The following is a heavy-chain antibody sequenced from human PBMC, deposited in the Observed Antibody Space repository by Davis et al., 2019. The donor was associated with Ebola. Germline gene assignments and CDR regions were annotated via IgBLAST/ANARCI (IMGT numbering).Heavy chain of an antibody. V-gene: IGHV3-7*01. CDR2: IKQDGSEK. D-gene: IGHD3-3*01. CDR3: AREFRYYDFWSGYYSNGAFDI. Sequence: GESLKISCAASGFTFSSYGMHWVRQAPGKGLEWVANIKQDGSEKYYVDSVKGRFTISRDNAKNSLYLQMNSLRAEDTAVYYCAREFRYYDFWSGYYSNGAFDIWGQGTMVTVSS. CDR1: GFTFSSYG. J-gene: IGHJ3*02.